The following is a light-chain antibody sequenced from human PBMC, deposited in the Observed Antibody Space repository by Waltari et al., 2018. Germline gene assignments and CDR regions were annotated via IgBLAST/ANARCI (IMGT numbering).Light chain of an antibody. V-gene: IGLV2-23*01. Sequence: QSALIQPASVSGSPGQSITMSSTETNSDVGSYDLVSWYQQYPGKAPKLLIYEGTKRPSGVSYRFSASKSGNTASLTISGLQAEDEAEYYCSSYAGSSAPRMFGGGTKMTVL. J-gene: IGLJ3*02. CDR1: NSDVGSYDL. CDR3: SSYAGSSAPRM. CDR2: EGT.